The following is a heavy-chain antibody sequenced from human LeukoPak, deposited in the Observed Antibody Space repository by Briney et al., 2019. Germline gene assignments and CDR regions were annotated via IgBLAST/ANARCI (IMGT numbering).Heavy chain of an antibody. J-gene: IGHJ5*02. CDR3: ARSGTRASPFDP. Sequence: SETLSLTCTVSGGSISSYYWSWIRQPPGKGLEWIGYIYYSGSTTYNPSLKSRVTISVDTSKNQFSLKLSSVTAADTAVYYCARSGTRASPFDPWGQGTLVTVSS. CDR2: IYYSGST. D-gene: IGHD2-2*01. CDR1: GGSISSYY. V-gene: IGHV4-59*01.